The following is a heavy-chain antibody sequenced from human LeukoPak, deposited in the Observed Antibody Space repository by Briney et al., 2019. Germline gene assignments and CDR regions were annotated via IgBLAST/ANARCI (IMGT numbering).Heavy chain of an antibody. D-gene: IGHD4-17*01. CDR3: ARRWDYGDSYFDY. CDR2: IIPIFGTA. J-gene: IGHJ4*02. Sequence: SVKVSCKASGYTFTSYGISWVRQAPGQGLEWMGGIIPIFGTANYAQKFQGRVTITTDESTSTAYMELSSLRSEDTAVYYCARRWDYGDSYFDYWGQGTLVTVSS. CDR1: GYTFTSYG. V-gene: IGHV1-69*05.